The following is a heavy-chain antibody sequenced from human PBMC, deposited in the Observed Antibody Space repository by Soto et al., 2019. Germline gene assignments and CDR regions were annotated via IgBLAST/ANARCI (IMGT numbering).Heavy chain of an antibody. CDR3: ASTTYSSSALDY. Sequence: GASVKVSCKASGYTFTGYYMHWVRQAPGQGLEWMGWINPNSGGTNYAQKFQGWVTMTRDTSISTAYMELSGLRSDDTAVYYCASTTYSSSALDYWGQGTLVTVSS. J-gene: IGHJ4*02. CDR1: GYTFTGYY. D-gene: IGHD6-6*01. CDR2: INPNSGGT. V-gene: IGHV1-2*04.